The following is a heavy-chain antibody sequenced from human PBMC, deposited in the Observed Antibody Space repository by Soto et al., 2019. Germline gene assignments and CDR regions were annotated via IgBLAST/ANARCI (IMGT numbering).Heavy chain of an antibody. D-gene: IGHD3-16*01. CDR2: IIPILGIA. Sequence: GASVQVSCKASGGTFSSYTISWVRQAPGQGLEWMGRIIPILGIANYAQKFQGRVTITADKSASTAYMELSSLRSEDTAVYYCAKDRGDGYITSRRFMTPPPSLDYWGQGTLVTVSS. V-gene: IGHV1-69*04. CDR1: GGTFSSYT. CDR3: AKDRGDGYITSRRFMTPPPSLDY. J-gene: IGHJ4*02.